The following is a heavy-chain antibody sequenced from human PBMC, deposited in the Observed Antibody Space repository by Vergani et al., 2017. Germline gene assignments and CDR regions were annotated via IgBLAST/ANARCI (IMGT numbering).Heavy chain of an antibody. V-gene: IGHV3-21*01. D-gene: IGHD2-2*01. CDR1: GFTFSSYS. Sequence: EVQLVESGGGLVKPGGSLRLSCAASGFTFSSYSMTWVRQAPGKGMEWVSSISSSSSYIYYADSVKGRFTISRDNAKNSLYLQMNSLRAEDTAVYYCARRDIVVVPAAPPGYYYYGMDVWGQGTTVTVSS. J-gene: IGHJ6*02. CDR2: ISSSSSYI. CDR3: ARRDIVVVPAAPPGYYYYGMDV.